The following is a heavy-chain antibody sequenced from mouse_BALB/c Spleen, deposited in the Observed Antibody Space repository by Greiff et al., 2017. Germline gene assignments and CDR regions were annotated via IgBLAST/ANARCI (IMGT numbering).Heavy chain of an antibody. CDR3: ARDVRAWFAY. D-gene: IGHD2-14*01. CDR2: INSNGGST. CDR1: GFTFSSYG. V-gene: IGHV5-6-3*01. Sequence: EVKVVESGGGLVQPGGSLKLSCAASGFTFSSYGMSWVRQTPDKRLELVATINSNGGSTYYPDSVKGRFTISRDNAKNTLYLQMSSLKSEDTAMYYCARDVRAWFAYWGQGTLVTVSA. J-gene: IGHJ3*01.